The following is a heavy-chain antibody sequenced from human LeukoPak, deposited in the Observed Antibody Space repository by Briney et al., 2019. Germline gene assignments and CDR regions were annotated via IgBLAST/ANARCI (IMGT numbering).Heavy chain of an antibody. J-gene: IGHJ4*02. V-gene: IGHV3-33*08. CDR2: IWYDGSNQ. CDR1: GFSFRSHG. D-gene: IGHD1-1*01. CDR3: ARDTTARYLDY. Sequence: PGRSLRLSCAASGFSFRSHGMHWVRQAPGKGLEWVAVIWYDGSNQYYADSVKGRFTISRDNSKNMVFLQMNSLRDDDTAVYYCARDTTARYLDYWGQGTLVIVSS.